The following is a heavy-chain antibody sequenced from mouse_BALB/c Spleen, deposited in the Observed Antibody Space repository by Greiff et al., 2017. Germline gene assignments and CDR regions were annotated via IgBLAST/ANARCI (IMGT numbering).Heavy chain of an antibody. CDR3: ARNGNYVDWYFDV. V-gene: IGHV5-9-3*01. D-gene: IGHD2-1*01. CDR1: GFTFSSYA. J-gene: IGHJ1*01. CDR2: ISSGGSYT. Sequence: DVKLVESGGGLVKPGGSLKLSCAASGFTFSSYAMSWVRQTPEKRLEWVATISSGGSYTYYPDSVKGRFTSSRDNAKNTLYLQMSSLRSEDTAMYYCARNGNYVDWYFDVWGAGTTVTVSS.